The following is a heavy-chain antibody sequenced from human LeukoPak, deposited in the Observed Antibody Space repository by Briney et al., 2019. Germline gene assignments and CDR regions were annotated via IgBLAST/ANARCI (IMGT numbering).Heavy chain of an antibody. J-gene: IGHJ4*02. CDR2: IYSGGST. D-gene: IGHD2-15*01. Sequence: GGSLRLSCAASGFTVSSNYMSWVRQAPGKGLEWVSVIYSGGSTYYADSVKGRFTISRHNSKNTLYLQMNSLRAEDTAVYYCAKDLTRYCSGGSCYSADYWGQGTLVTVSS. CDR3: AKDLTRYCSGGSCYSADY. V-gene: IGHV3-53*04. CDR1: GFTVSSNY.